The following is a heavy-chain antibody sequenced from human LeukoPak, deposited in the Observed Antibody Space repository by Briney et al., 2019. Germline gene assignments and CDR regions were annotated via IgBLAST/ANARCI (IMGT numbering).Heavy chain of an antibody. D-gene: IGHD1-26*01. CDR2: INPSGGST. CDR1: GYTFTSYY. Sequence: ASVKVSCKASGYTFTSYYMHWVRQAPGQGLEWMGIINPSGGSTSHAQKFQGRVTMTRDTSTSTVYMELSSLRSEDTAVYYCARATTWELLLVYWGQGTLVTVSS. J-gene: IGHJ4*02. V-gene: IGHV1-46*01. CDR3: ARATTWELLLVY.